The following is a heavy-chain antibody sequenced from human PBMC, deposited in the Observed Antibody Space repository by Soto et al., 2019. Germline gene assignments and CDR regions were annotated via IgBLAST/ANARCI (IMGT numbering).Heavy chain of an antibody. CDR2: INAGNGNT. D-gene: IGHD1-26*01. CDR3: ARTPGWESTLWFDP. V-gene: IGHV1-3*01. Sequence: ASVKVSCKASGYTFTSYAMHWVRQAPGQRLEWMGWINAGNGNTKYSQKFQGRVTITRDTSASTAYMGLSSLRSEDTAVYYCARTPGWESTLWFDPWGQGTLVTSPQ. J-gene: IGHJ5*02. CDR1: GYTFTSYA.